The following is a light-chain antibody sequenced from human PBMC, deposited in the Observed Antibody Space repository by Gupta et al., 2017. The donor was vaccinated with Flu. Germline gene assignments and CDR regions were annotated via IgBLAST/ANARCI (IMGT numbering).Light chain of an antibody. CDR2: SHN. Sequence: QSVLPPPPSASRTPGQMITIPCSGNESNIGTNTVRWYQLLPGTTPKLLLYSHNHRPSGVPYRFAGSLSGTSASLAISGLQSEDEGDYYCATWDDSLNSGVFGGGTRLSVL. V-gene: IGLV1-44*01. J-gene: IGLJ3*02. CDR1: ESNIGTNT. CDR3: ATWDDSLNSGV.